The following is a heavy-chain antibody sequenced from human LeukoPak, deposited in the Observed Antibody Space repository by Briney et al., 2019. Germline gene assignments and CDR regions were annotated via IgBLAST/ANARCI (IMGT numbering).Heavy chain of an antibody. CDR3: AKGFVRTSKTYTPDY. CDR2: ITGISDI. V-gene: IGHV3-69-1*02. CDR1: GFTFSDYS. Sequence: GESLRLSCTASGFTFSDYSVNWVRQAPGKGLEWVSCITGISDIYYADSVKGRFTISRDNAKNSVYLQMNSLRAEDTGIYYCAKGFVRTSKTYTPDYWGQGTLVTVSS. D-gene: IGHD2-21*01. J-gene: IGHJ4*02.